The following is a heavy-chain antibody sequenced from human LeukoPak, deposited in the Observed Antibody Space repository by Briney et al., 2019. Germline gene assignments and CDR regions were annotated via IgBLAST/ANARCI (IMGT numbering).Heavy chain of an antibody. Sequence: GGSLRLSCAVSGINLRSYALNWVRQAPGKGLEWVSGSTEGSGTTYYADSVKGRFTISRDYSKNTLYLQMNSLRAEDTAVYYCAKGLVGDDYWGQGTLVTVSS. CDR3: AKGLVGDDY. V-gene: IGHV3-23*01. D-gene: IGHD2-2*01. CDR1: GINLRSYA. J-gene: IGHJ4*02. CDR2: STEGSGTT.